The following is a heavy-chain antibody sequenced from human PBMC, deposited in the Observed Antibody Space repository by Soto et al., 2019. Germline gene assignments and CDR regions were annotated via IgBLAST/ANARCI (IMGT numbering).Heavy chain of an antibody. V-gene: IGHV1-18*01. CDR1: GYTFTSYG. Sequence: ASVKVSCKASGYTFTSYGISWVRQAPGQGLEWMGWISAYNGNTNYAQKLQGRVTMTTDTSTSTAYMELRSLRSDDTAVYYCARDGDACSGGSCFSTYWAQGSLVTVSS. J-gene: IGHJ4*02. CDR3: ARDGDACSGGSCFSTY. D-gene: IGHD2-15*01. CDR2: ISAYNGNT.